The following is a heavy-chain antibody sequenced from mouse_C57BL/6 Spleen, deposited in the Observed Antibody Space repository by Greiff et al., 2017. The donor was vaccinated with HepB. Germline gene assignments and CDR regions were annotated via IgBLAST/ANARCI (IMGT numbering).Heavy chain of an antibody. Sequence: EVKLVESGGGLVKPGGSLKLSCAASGFTFSSYAMSWVRQTPEKRLEWVATISDGGSYTYYPDNVKGRFTISRDNAKNNLYLQMSHLKSEDTAMYYCARAVDGYDPAWFAYWGQGTLVTVSA. J-gene: IGHJ3*01. V-gene: IGHV5-4*03. CDR1: GFTFSSYA. D-gene: IGHD2-2*01. CDR3: ARAVDGYDPAWFAY. CDR2: ISDGGSYT.